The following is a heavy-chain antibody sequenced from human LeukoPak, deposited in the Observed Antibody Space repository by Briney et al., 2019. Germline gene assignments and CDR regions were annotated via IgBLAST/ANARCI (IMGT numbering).Heavy chain of an antibody. CDR2: ISYDGSKK. D-gene: IGHD2-21*02. CDR3: AKDFVTALDY. J-gene: IGHJ4*02. Sequence: PGRSLRLSCAASGFTFSSYGTHWVRQAPGKGLEWVAVISYDGSKKYYADSVKGRLTISRDNSKNTLFLQMNNLRAEDTAVYYCAKDFVTALDYWGQGTLVTVSS. CDR1: GFTFSSYG. V-gene: IGHV3-30*18.